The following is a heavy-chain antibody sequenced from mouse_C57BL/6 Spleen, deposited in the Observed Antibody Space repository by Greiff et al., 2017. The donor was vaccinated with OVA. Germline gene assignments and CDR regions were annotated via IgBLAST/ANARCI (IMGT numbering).Heavy chain of an antibody. Sequence: LVESGAELVKPGASVKISCKASGYAFSSYWMNWVKQRPGKGLEWIGQIYPGDGDTNYNGKFKGKATLTADKSSSTAYMQLSSLTSEDSAVYFCARSGPYSNYLYYFDYWGQGTTLTVSS. CDR1: GYAFSSYW. J-gene: IGHJ2*01. D-gene: IGHD2-5*01. CDR3: ARSGPYSNYLYYFDY. V-gene: IGHV1-80*01. CDR2: IYPGDGDT.